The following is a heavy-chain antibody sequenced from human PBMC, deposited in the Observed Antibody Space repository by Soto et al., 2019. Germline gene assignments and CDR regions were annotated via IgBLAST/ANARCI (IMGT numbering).Heavy chain of an antibody. J-gene: IGHJ4*02. CDR3: AKVAERSMITFGGVIAD. D-gene: IGHD3-16*02. CDR1: GFTFNTYG. Sequence: QVQLVESGGGVVQPGRTLRLSCAASGFTFNTYGMHWVRQAPGKGLEWVAVISFDEKIQYYADSVKGRFTISRDNSKNPXSLQMDSLRPEDTAVYYCAKVAERSMITFGGVIADWGQGTLVTVSS. V-gene: IGHV3-30*18. CDR2: ISFDEKIQ.